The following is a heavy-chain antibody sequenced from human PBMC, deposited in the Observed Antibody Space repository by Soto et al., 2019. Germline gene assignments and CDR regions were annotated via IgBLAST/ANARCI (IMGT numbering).Heavy chain of an antibody. V-gene: IGHV1-18*01. CDR2: ISAYNGNT. CDR1: CYTFTRYG. J-gene: IGHJ5*02. Sequence: SAEASFKASCYTFTRYGISWVRQAPGQGLEFMGWISAYNGNTNYAQKLQGRVTMTTDTSTSTAYMELRSLRSDDTAVYYCARDIVVVPAAIPQVDNNWFDPWGQGTQVTVSS. CDR3: ARDIVVVPAAIPQVDNNWFDP. D-gene: IGHD2-2*01.